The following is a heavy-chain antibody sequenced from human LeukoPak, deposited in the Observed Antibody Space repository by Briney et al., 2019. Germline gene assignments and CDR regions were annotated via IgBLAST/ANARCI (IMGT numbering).Heavy chain of an antibody. CDR1: GGSISSSSYY. J-gene: IGHJ4*02. CDR3: ARELGDYYDSSGDY. D-gene: IGHD3-22*01. CDR2: IYYSGST. Sequence: SETLSLTCTVSGGSISSSSYYWGWIRQPPGKGLEWIGSIYYSGSTYYNPSLKSRVTISVDTSKNQFSLKLSSVTAADMAVYYCARELGDYYDSSGDYWGQGTLVTVSS. V-gene: IGHV4-39*07.